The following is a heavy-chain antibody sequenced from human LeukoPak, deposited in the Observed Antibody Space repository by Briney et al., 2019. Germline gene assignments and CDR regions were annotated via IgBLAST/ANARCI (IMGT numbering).Heavy chain of an antibody. D-gene: IGHD5-12*01. CDR2: VHYSGTT. Sequence: SETLSLTCTVSGDSITSRSYYWGWIRQAPGKGLEWIASVHYSGTTYYKPSLKSRVTISVDTSKNQFSLRLSSVTAADTAVYYCARDQRLYSGYEFWFDPWGQGTLVKVSS. CDR3: ARDQRLYSGYEFWFDP. CDR1: GDSITSRSYY. J-gene: IGHJ5*02. V-gene: IGHV4-39*07.